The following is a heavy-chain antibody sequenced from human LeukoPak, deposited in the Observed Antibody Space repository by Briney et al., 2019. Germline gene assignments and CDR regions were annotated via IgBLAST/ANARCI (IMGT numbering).Heavy chain of an antibody. Sequence: GGSLRLSCAASGFTFSSYAMHWVRQAPGKGQEWVAVISYDGSNKYYADSVKGRFTISRDNSKNTLYLQMNSLRAEDTAVYYCARVGITMVRGVIDYWGQGTLVTVSS. J-gene: IGHJ4*02. CDR2: ISYDGSNK. CDR1: GFTFSSYA. CDR3: ARVGITMVRGVIDY. D-gene: IGHD3-10*01. V-gene: IGHV3-30-3*01.